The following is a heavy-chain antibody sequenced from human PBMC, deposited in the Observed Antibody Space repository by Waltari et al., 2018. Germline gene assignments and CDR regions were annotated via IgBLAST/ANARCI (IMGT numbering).Heavy chain of an antibody. Sequence: EVQVVESGGGLVEPGGSVRLYWSASGCTFSTYSMTGVRQAPGKGLEWVSYISSSSSTIYYADSVKGRFTISRDNAKNSLYLHMNSLRAEDTAVYYCARGPTRAFDIWGQGTVVTVSS. CDR2: ISSSSSTI. CDR1: GCTFSTYS. CDR3: ARGPTRAFDI. J-gene: IGHJ3*02. V-gene: IGHV3-48*04.